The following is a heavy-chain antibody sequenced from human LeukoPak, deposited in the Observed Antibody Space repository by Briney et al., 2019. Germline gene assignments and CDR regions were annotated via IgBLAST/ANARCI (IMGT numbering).Heavy chain of an antibody. CDR1: GFTFSDAW. Sequence: GGPLRLSCAASGFTFSDAWMSWVRQAPGKGLEWVGRIRSKADGGTTDYAAPVKGRLTISRDDSKNTLYLQMNSLKTEDTAVYYCSTAAFHWGQGTLVTVSS. CDR2: IRSKADGGTT. J-gene: IGHJ4*02. CDR3: STAAFH. V-gene: IGHV3-15*01.